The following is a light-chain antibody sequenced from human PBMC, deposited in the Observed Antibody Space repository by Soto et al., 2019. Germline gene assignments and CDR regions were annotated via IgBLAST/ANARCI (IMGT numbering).Light chain of an antibody. CDR1: QSVSSY. J-gene: IGKJ2*01. CDR3: QQYGSSPPYT. CDR2: DAS. V-gene: IGKV3-20*01. Sequence: EIVLTQSPATLSLSPGERATLSCRASQSVSSYLAWYQQKPGQAPRLLIYDASNRATGIPDRFSGSGSGTDFTLTINRLEPEDSAVYYCQQYGSSPPYTFGQGTKVDNK.